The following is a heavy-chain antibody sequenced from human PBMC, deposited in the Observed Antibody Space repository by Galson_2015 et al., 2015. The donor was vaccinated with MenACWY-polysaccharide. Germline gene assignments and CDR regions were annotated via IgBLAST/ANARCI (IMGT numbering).Heavy chain of an antibody. CDR2: ISWNSGSI. D-gene: IGHD4-17*01. V-gene: IGHV3-9*01. CDR1: GFTFDDYA. J-gene: IGHJ6*02. Sequence: SLRLSCAASGFTFDDYAMHWVRQAPGKGLEWVSGISWNSGSIGYADSVKGRFTISRDNAKNSLYLQMNSLRAEDTALYYCAKAGDAHYGMDVWGQGTTVTVSS. CDR3: AKAGDAHYGMDV.